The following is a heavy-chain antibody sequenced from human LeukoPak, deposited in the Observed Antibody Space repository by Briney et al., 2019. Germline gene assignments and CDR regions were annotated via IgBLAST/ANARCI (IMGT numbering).Heavy chain of an antibody. J-gene: IGHJ5*02. Sequence: SETLSLTCAVYGGSFSGYYWSWIRQPPGKGLEWIGEINHSGSTNYNPSLKSRVTISVDTSKNQFSLKLSSVTAADTAVYYCARERLHDLFIVVVPGASQGWFDPWGQGTLVTVSS. CDR1: GGSFSGYY. V-gene: IGHV4-34*01. CDR2: INHSGST. D-gene: IGHD2-2*01. CDR3: ARERLHDLFIVVVPGASQGWFDP.